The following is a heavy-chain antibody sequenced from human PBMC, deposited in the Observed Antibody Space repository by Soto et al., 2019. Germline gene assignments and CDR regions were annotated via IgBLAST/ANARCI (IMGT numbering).Heavy chain of an antibody. CDR2: IYYSGST. V-gene: IGHV4-30-4*01. D-gene: IGHD1-20*01. CDR1: GGSISSGDYY. Sequence: QVQLQESGPGLVKPSQTLSLTCTVSGGSISSGDYYWSWIRQPPGKGLEWIGYIYYSGSTYYNPSLKSRVTISVDTSTNQFSLKLSSVTAAYTALYYCARVRHINACDIWGQGTMVTVSS. J-gene: IGHJ3*02. CDR3: ARVRHINACDI.